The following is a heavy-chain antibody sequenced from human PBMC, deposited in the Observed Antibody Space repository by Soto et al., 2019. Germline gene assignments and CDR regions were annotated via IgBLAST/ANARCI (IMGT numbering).Heavy chain of an antibody. CDR2: IKQDGSEK. V-gene: IGHV3-7*05. CDR1: GFTFSSYW. Sequence: EVQLVESGGGLVQPGGSLRLSCAASGFTFSSYWMSWVRQAPGKGLEWVANIKQDGSEKYYVDSVKGRFTISRDNAKNSLYLQMNSLRAEDTAVYYCARVGSSGWYGADYWGQGTLVTVSS. J-gene: IGHJ4*02. CDR3: ARVGSSGWYGADY. D-gene: IGHD6-19*01.